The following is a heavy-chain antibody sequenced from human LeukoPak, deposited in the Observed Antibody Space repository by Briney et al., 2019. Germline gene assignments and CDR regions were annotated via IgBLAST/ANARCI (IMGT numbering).Heavy chain of an antibody. CDR1: GFTVTTNY. CDR2: IYSGDST. D-gene: IGHD6-6*01. CDR3: TRVALRSSSYISGNVH. Sequence: GGSLRLSCAASGFTVTTNYMSWVRQAPGKGLEWVSVIYSGDSTYYADSVRGRFTISRDSSKNILYLQMNSLRAEDTAVYYCTRVALRSSSYISGNVHWGQGTLVTVSS. V-gene: IGHV3-53*01. J-gene: IGHJ4*02.